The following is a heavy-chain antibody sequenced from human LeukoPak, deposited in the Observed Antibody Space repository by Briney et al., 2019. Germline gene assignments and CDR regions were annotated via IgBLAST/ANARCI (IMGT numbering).Heavy chain of an antibody. Sequence: GGSLRLSCAASGFTFSDYWIHWVRQAPGKGLVWVSRINTDGSITNYADSVKGRFSISRDNSKNTLYLQMNSLRAEDTAVYYCAKGSAAAGSPFDYWGQGTLVTVSS. D-gene: IGHD6-13*01. CDR3: AKGSAAAGSPFDY. CDR1: GFTFSDYW. CDR2: INTDGSIT. V-gene: IGHV3-74*01. J-gene: IGHJ4*02.